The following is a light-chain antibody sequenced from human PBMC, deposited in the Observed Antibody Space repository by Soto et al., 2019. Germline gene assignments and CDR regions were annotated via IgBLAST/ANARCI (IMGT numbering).Light chain of an antibody. Sequence: QSVLTQPPAVSGSPGQRVTISCTGSSSNIGAGYDVHWYQQLPGTAPKLLIYGNTNRPSGVPDRFSVSNSGTSASLAITGLQAEDEADYYCQSYESSLSAWVFGGGTKLTVL. CDR1: SSNIGAGYD. CDR3: QSYESSLSAWV. CDR2: GNT. J-gene: IGLJ3*02. V-gene: IGLV1-40*01.